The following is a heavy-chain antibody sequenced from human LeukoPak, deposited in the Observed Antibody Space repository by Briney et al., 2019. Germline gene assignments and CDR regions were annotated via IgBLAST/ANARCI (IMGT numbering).Heavy chain of an antibody. D-gene: IGHD3-16*01. J-gene: IGHJ6*02. V-gene: IGHV3-21*01. CDR1: GFTFSSYS. CDR2: ISSSSSYI. Sequence: GGSLRLSCAASGFTFSSYSMTWVRQAPGKGLEWVSSISSSSSYIYYADSVKGRFTISRDNAKNSLYLQMNSLRAEDTAVYYCARDPPITSHTYYYGMDVWGQGTTVTVSS. CDR3: ARDPPITSHTYYYGMDV.